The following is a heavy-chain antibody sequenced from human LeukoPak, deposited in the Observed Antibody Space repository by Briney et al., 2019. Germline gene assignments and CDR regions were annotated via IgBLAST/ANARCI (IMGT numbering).Heavy chain of an antibody. D-gene: IGHD3-22*01. Sequence: ASVKVSCKASGYTFTSYGISWVRQAPGQGLEWMGWISACNGNTNYAQKLQGRVTMTTDTSTSTAYMELRSLRSDDTAVYYCARGGYYDSSGLADTYWGQGTLVTVSS. CDR3: ARGGYYDSSGLADTY. CDR2: ISACNGNT. J-gene: IGHJ4*02. CDR1: GYTFTSYG. V-gene: IGHV1-18*01.